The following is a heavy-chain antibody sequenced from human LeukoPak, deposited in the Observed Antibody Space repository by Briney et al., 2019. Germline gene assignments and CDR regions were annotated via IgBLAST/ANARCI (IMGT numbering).Heavy chain of an antibody. J-gene: IGHJ6*02. Sequence: GGSLRLSCAASGFTLSNYGMYWVRQAPGKGLEWVAVISYDGSDKYYADSVKGRFTISRDNSKNTLFLQMNSLRAEDTAVYYCARDFLDYGMDVWGQGTTVTVSS. V-gene: IGHV3-30*03. CDR3: ARDFLDYGMDV. CDR1: GFTLSNYG. CDR2: ISYDGSDK.